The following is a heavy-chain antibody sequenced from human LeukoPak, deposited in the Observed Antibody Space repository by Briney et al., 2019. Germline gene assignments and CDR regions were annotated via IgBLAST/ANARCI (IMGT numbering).Heavy chain of an antibody. Sequence: GGSLRLSCAASGFTVSSNYMSWVRQAPGKGLEWVSVIYSGGDTYYADSVKGRFTISRDNSKNPLCLQMNSLRAEDTAVYYCAKGVLGTCSGIMCYQFDSWGQGTLVTVSS. CDR2: IYSGGDT. V-gene: IGHV3-53*01. CDR3: AKGVLGTCSGIMCYQFDS. D-gene: IGHD2-15*01. CDR1: GFTVSSNY. J-gene: IGHJ4*02.